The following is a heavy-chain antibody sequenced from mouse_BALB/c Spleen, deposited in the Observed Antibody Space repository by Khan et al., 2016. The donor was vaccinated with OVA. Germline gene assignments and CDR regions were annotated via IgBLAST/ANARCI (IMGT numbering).Heavy chain of an antibody. V-gene: IGHV3-2*02. CDR3: ARKDYYDYDPFPY. D-gene: IGHD2-4*01. CDR2: NTYSGNP. J-gene: IGHJ3*01. Sequence: QFVQSGPGLVKPSQSLYISCTATGYTFTSEEVWNWNQQLGENKQERRCNNTYSGNPRYNQSFKRRISFSRDTSKNQSFLQLNSVTTEDTATYYYARKDYYDYDPFPYWGQGTLVTVSA. CDR1: GYTFTSEEV.